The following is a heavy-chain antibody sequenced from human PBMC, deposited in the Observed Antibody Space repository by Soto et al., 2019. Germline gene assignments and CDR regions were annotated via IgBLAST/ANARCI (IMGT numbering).Heavy chain of an antibody. D-gene: IGHD1-1*01. V-gene: IGHV2-70*11. CDR1: GFSLSTSGMC. J-gene: IGHJ4*02. CDR3: ARNGYSNDSLYIDY. CDR2: IDWDDDK. Sequence: SGPTLVNPTQTLTLTCTFSGFSLSTSGMCVSWIRQPPGKALEWLARIDWDDDKYYSTSLKTRLTISKDTSKNQVVLTMTNMDPVDTATYYCARNGYSNDSLYIDYWGQGTLLTVSS.